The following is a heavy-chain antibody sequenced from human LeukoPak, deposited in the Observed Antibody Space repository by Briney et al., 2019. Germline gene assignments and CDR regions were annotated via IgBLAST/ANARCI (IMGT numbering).Heavy chain of an antibody. D-gene: IGHD2-2*01. CDR1: GFSFIAYS. CDR2: ISPSSNYI. Sequence: GGSLRLSCAASGFSFIAYSINWVRQAPGKGLEWVSSISPSSNYIYYADSVKGRFTISRDNAKNSLFLQMNSLRAEDTAVYYCARGRGCSSMSCYPDYWGQGTLVTVSS. V-gene: IGHV3-21*01. J-gene: IGHJ4*02. CDR3: ARGRGCSSMSCYPDY.